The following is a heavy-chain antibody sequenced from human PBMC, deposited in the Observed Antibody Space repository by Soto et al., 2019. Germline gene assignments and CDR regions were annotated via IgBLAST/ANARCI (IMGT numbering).Heavy chain of an antibody. CDR3: TRGPFGSGSYCDV. J-gene: IGHJ4*02. V-gene: IGHV1-8*01. CDR1: GYSFTSYD. D-gene: IGHD3-10*01. Sequence: QVQLVQSGAEVKKPGASVKVSCKASGYSFTSYDINWVRQASGQGLEWMGWMNPNSGNTGYVQKFQGGVTMTKNASINTAYMELNSLTSDDTAVYYCTRGPFGSGSYCDVWGQGTLVAVTS. CDR2: MNPNSGNT.